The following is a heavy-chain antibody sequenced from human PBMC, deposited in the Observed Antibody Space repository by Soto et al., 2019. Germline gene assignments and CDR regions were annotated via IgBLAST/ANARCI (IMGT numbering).Heavy chain of an antibody. D-gene: IGHD2-2*01. J-gene: IGHJ6*02. CDR3: AKEMDSYCSTTRCNLAMDV. V-gene: IGHV3-23*01. CDR1: GFTFSNFA. Sequence: GGSLRLSCAGSGFTFSNFAVSWVRQAPRKGLEWVSAISGSGDSTYYANSVKGRFAISRDNSKNTLYLQMNSLRAEDTAIYYCAKEMDSYCSTTRCNLAMDVWGQGTTVTVSS. CDR2: ISGSGDST.